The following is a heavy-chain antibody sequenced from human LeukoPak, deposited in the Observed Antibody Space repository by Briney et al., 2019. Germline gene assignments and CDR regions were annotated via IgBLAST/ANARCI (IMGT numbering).Heavy chain of an antibody. CDR3: TRWGGLWYYYYYYMDV. CDR2: IRSKANSYAT. J-gene: IGHJ6*03. D-gene: IGHD5-18*01. Sequence: PGGSLRLSCAASGFTFSGSAMHWVRQASGKVLEWVGRIRSKANSYATAYAASVKGRFTISRDDSKNTAYLQMNSLKTEDTAVYYSTRWGGLWYYYYYYMDVWGKGTTVTVSS. V-gene: IGHV3-73*01. CDR1: GFTFSGSA.